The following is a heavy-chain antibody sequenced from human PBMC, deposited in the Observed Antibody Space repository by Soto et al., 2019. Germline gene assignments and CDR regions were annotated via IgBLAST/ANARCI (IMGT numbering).Heavy chain of an antibody. Sequence: QVQLQESGPGLVKPSETLSVTCSVSGGSIRDYYWSWIRQPAGKGLEWIGRMYISGSTKYNPSLKSRFTMSADTSVNQFSLTLISVTAADTATYYCARMYNSGFYRPEGDYYFYGMDVWGQGTTVTVSS. CDR3: ARMYNSGFYRPEGDYYFYGMDV. D-gene: IGHD5-12*01. CDR1: GGSIRDYY. CDR2: MYISGST. V-gene: IGHV4-4*07. J-gene: IGHJ6*02.